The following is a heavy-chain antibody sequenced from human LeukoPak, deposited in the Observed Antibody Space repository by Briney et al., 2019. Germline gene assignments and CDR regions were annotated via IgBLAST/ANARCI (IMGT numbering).Heavy chain of an antibody. CDR3: ARTPGWMVRGVNWFNP. J-gene: IGHJ5*02. D-gene: IGHD3-10*01. Sequence: SETLSLTCTVSGGSISSSSYFWGWIRQPPGKGLQWIGSIYYSGSTNYNPSLKSRVTISVDTSKNQFSLKLSSVTAADTAVYYGARTPGWMVRGVNWFNPWGQGTLFTFSS. V-gene: IGHV4-39*07. CDR1: GGSISSSSYF. CDR2: IYYSGST.